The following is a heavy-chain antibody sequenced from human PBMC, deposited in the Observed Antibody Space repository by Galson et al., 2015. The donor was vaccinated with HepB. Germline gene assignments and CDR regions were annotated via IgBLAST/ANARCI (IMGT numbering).Heavy chain of an antibody. J-gene: IGHJ5*02. CDR3: ALVSGTYSSSWEGWFDP. D-gene: IGHD6-19*01. V-gene: IGHV3-30*01. Sequence: SLRLSCAASGSSFRNFALHWVRRAPGKGLEWVAAISNDGNDKYEDSVKGRFTISRDNSKNTMYLQMNSLRTEDTAIYYSALVSGTYSSSWEGWFDPWGQGTLVIVSS. CDR2: ISNDGNDK. CDR1: GSSFRNFA.